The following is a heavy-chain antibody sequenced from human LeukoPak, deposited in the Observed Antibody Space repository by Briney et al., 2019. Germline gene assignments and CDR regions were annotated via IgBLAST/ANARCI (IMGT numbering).Heavy chain of an antibody. J-gene: IGHJ4*02. Sequence: GESLKISCKGSGYSFSMYWIAWVRQTPGKGLEWMGIIYPDDSETIYSPSFQGQVTMSADKSSAYLQWNSVKASDTAMYYCARRGGGYDFNFDQWGQGTLVTVSS. V-gene: IGHV5-51*01. D-gene: IGHD5-12*01. CDR2: IYPDDSET. CDR3: ARRGGGYDFNFDQ. CDR1: GYSFSMYW.